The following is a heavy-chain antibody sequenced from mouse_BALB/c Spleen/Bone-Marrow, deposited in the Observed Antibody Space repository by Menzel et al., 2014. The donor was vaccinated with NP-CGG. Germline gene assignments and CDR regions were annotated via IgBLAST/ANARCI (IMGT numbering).Heavy chain of an antibody. V-gene: IGHV14-3*02. D-gene: IGHD1-3*01. CDR1: GFNIIYAY. CDR3: ARSPGEVNY. J-gene: IGHJ3*01. Sequence: VQLKESRAELVKPGASVKLSCTASGFNIIYAYIHWVKRRPEQGLEWIGRIYPANGNTNYDPKFQGKATITADTSSNTAYLHLNSLTSEDTAVYYCARSPGEVNYWGQGTLVTVSA. CDR2: IYPANGNT.